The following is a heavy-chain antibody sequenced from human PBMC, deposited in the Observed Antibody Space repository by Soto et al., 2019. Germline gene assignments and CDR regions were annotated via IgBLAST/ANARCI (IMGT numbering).Heavy chain of an antibody. CDR3: AHRNNWNYHGEIDY. J-gene: IGHJ4*02. CDR2: IYWDADK. Sequence: QITLKESGPTLVKPTQTLTLTCTFSGFSLSTSGVGVGWIRQPPGKALEWLALIYWDADKRYSPSLKSRLTTXKXTXXNHVVLTMTNMDPVDTATYYCAHRNNWNYHGEIDYWGQGTLVTVSS. V-gene: IGHV2-5*02. CDR1: GFSLSTSGVG. D-gene: IGHD1-7*01.